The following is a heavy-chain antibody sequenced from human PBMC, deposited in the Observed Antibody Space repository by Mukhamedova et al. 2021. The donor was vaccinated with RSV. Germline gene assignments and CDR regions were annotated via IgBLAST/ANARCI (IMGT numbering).Heavy chain of an antibody. V-gene: IGHV3-74*01. Sequence: VRQVPGKGLVWVSRINTDGSSTAYADSVKGRFTISRDNAKNTLHLQMNSLRAEDTAVYYCARRDWLDSCGQGSLVIASP. CDR2: INTDGSST. CDR3: ARRDWLDS. J-gene: IGHJ5*01.